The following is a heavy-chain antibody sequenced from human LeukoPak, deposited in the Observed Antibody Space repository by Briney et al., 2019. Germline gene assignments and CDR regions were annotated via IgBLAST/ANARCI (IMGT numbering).Heavy chain of an antibody. D-gene: IGHD6-13*01. CDR3: ARGVAAAGTTLDY. CDR1: GFTFSSYG. CDR2: ISYDGSNK. J-gene: IGHJ4*02. Sequence: PGGSLRLSCAASGFTFSSYGMHWVRQAPGKGLEWVAVISYDGSNKYYADSVKGRFTISRDNSKNTLYLQMNSLRAEDTAGYFCARGVAAAGTTLDYWGQGTLVTVSS. V-gene: IGHV3-30*03.